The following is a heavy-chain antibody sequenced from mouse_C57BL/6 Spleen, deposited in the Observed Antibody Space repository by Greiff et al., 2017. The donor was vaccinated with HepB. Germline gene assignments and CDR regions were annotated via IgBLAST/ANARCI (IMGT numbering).Heavy chain of an antibody. Sequence: QVQLQQPGAELVKPGASVKLSCKASGYTFTSYWMHWVKQRPGKGLEWIGMIHPNSGSTNYNEKFKSKATLTVDKSSSTAYMQLSSLTSEDSAVYYCARGANWDDYFDYWGQGTTLTVSS. V-gene: IGHV1-64*01. J-gene: IGHJ2*01. CDR2: IHPNSGST. CDR1: GYTFTSYW. D-gene: IGHD4-1*01. CDR3: ARGANWDDYFDY.